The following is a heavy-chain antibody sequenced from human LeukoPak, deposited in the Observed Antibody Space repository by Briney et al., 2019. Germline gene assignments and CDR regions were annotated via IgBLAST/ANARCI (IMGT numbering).Heavy chain of an antibody. CDR1: GYTFTGSH. D-gene: IGHD2-15*01. V-gene: IGHV1-2*02. Sequence: ASVKVSCKASGYTFTGSHMHWVRQAPGQGLEWMGWINPNSGGTNYAQKFQGRVTMTRDTSISTAYMELSRLRSDDTAVYYCARGLTVVAATPGYWGQGTLVTVSS. J-gene: IGHJ4*02. CDR3: ARGLTVVAATPGY. CDR2: INPNSGGT.